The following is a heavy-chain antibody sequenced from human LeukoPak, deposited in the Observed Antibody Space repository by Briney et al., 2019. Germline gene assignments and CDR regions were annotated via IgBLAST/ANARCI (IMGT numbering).Heavy chain of an antibody. CDR1: GYSISSGFY. J-gene: IGHJ4*02. Sequence: PSETLSLTCSVSGYSISSGFYWGWIRQPPGKGLEWIGNVYHGGSSYYNPSLKSRVTISVDTSKNQFSLKLSSVTAADTAVYYCARVYYYGSGIYYFDYWGQGTLVTVSS. V-gene: IGHV4-38-2*02. CDR3: ARVYYYGSGIYYFDY. CDR2: VYHGGSS. D-gene: IGHD3-10*01.